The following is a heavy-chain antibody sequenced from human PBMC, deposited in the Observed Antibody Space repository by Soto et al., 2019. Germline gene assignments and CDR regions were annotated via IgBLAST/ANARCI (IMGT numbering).Heavy chain of an antibody. CDR3: ARAGGIGSSRPQKWYYGMDV. V-gene: IGHV1-18*04. D-gene: IGHD6-6*01. CDR2: ISAYNGNT. Sequence: QVQLVQSGAEVKKPGASVKVSCKASGYTFTSYGISWVRQAPGQGREWIGWISAYNGNTNYAQKLQGRVTMTTDTSTSTAYMELRSLRSDDTAVYYCARAGGIGSSRPQKWYYGMDVWAKGPRSPSP. J-gene: IGHJ6*02. CDR1: GYTFTSYG.